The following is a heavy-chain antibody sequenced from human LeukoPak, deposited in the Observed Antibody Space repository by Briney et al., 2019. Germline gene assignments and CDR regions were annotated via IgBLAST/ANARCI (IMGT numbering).Heavy chain of an antibody. D-gene: IGHD3-3*01. CDR2: INPSGGST. J-gene: IGHJ4*02. Sequence: GASVKVSCKASGYTFTSYYMHWVRQAPGQGLEWMGIINPSGGSTSYAQKFQGRVTMTRDTSTGTVYMELSSLRSEDTAVYYCARGSAVGVSSPGDYFDYWGQGTLVTVSS. CDR1: GYTFTSYY. CDR3: ARGSAVGVSSPGDYFDY. V-gene: IGHV1-46*01.